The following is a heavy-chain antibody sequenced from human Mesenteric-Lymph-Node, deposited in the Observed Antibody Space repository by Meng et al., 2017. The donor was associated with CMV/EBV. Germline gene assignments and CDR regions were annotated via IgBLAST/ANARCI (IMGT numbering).Heavy chain of an antibody. J-gene: IGHJ3*02. Sequence: GESLKISCAASGFTFSSYEMNWVRQAPGKGLEWVSYISSSGSTIYYADSVKGRLAISRDNAKNSLYLQMNSLRAEDTAVYYCARDHGYCSSTSCRPTGAFDIWGQGTMVTVSS. CDR2: ISSSGSTI. D-gene: IGHD2-2*01. CDR1: GFTFSSYE. V-gene: IGHV3-48*03. CDR3: ARDHGYCSSTSCRPTGAFDI.